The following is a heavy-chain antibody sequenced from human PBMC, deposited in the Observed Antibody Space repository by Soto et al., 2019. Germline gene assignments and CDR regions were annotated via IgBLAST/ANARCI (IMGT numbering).Heavy chain of an antibody. CDR3: ARDRVVERYFDL. D-gene: IGHD3-22*01. Sequence: QVQLVQSGAEVKKPGSSVKVSCKASGGTFSSYAISWVRQAPGQGLEWMGGIIPIFGTANYAQKFQGRVXIXPXXATSPAYMELSSLRSEDTAVYYCARDRVVERYFDLWGRGTLVTVSS. J-gene: IGHJ2*01. CDR1: GGTFSSYA. V-gene: IGHV1-69*05. CDR2: IIPIFGTA.